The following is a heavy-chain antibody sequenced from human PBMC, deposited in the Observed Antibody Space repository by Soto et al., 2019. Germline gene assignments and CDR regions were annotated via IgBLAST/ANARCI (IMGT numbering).Heavy chain of an antibody. D-gene: IGHD3-10*01. CDR3: ARELATSSPTSELRYYYYGMDV. Sequence: GASVKVSCKASGYTFTSYYMHWVRQAPGQGLEWMGIINPSGGSTSYAQKFQGRVTMTRDTSTSTVYMELSSLRSEDTAVYYCARELATSSPTSELRYYYYGMDVWGQGTTVTVSS. CDR2: INPSGGST. V-gene: IGHV1-46*01. J-gene: IGHJ6*02. CDR1: GYTFTSYY.